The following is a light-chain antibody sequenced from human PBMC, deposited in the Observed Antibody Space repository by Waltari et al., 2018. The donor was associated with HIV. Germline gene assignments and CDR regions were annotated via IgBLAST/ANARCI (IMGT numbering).Light chain of an antibody. V-gene: IGKV1-39*01. Sequence: DIQMTQSPSSLSASVGDSVTIPCRASQNIRHYLNWYQQKPGKAPTARFSTATTLKSGVPLRFRVSGSGTDFTLTITNLRPDDFATYFCQQSYSLPTFGPGTTVDIK. CDR3: QQSYSLPT. CDR2: TAT. CDR1: QNIRHY. J-gene: IGKJ3*01.